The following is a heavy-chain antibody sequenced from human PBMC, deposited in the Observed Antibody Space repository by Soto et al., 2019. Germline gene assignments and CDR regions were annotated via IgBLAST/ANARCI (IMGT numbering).Heavy chain of an antibody. CDR3: ARDKGRYDSGMDV. Sequence: SETLSLTCTVSGGSISSYYWSWIRQPPGKGLEWIGYIFYTGSTKYNPSLKSRVTISVDRSRNHFSLNLSSVTAADTAVYYCARDKGRYDSGMDVWGQGAKVPVSS. CDR1: GGSISSYY. J-gene: IGHJ6*02. CDR2: IFYTGST. D-gene: IGHD3-9*01. V-gene: IGHV4-59*01.